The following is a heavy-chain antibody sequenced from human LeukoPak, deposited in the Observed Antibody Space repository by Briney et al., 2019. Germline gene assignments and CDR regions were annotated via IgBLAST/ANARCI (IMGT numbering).Heavy chain of an antibody. CDR3: ARGNSGYSYGRYYFDY. J-gene: IGHJ4*02. D-gene: IGHD5-18*01. Sequence: GGSLRLSCAASGFTFGSYGMHWVRQAPGKGLEWMAVIWYDGSNKYYADSVKGRFTISRDNSKNTLYLQMNSLRAEDTAVYYCARGNSGYSYGRYYFDYWGQGTLVTVSS. CDR1: GFTFGSYG. CDR2: IWYDGSNK. V-gene: IGHV3-33*01.